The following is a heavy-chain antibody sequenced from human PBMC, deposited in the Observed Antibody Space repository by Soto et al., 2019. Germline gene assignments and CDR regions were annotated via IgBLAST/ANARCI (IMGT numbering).Heavy chain of an antibody. Sequence: QVVESGGGLVKPGGSLRLSCSASGFPFISYSMSWVRQAPGRGLQWVSSISTTSSYMSYAESVRGRFTISRDNAKNSLSLQMNSLRAEDTAVYYCARGVAAAYYYYAMDVWGQGTTVTVSS. D-gene: IGHD6-13*01. J-gene: IGHJ6*02. CDR2: ISTTSSYM. V-gene: IGHV3-21*01. CDR1: GFPFISYS. CDR3: ARGVAAAYYYYAMDV.